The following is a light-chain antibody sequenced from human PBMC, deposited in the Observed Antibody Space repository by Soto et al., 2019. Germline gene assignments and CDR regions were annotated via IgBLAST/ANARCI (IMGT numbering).Light chain of an antibody. V-gene: IGKV2-28*01. CDR1: QSLLHSNGNTY. CDR2: LVS. Sequence: DIVMTQSPLSLPVTPGEPASISCRSSQSLLHSNGNTYLSWYLQKPGQSPQLLMYLVSNRASGVPDRFSGSGSGTDFTLKISRAEAEDVGVYYCMRALETPITFGQGTRLEIK. CDR3: MRALETPIT. J-gene: IGKJ5*01.